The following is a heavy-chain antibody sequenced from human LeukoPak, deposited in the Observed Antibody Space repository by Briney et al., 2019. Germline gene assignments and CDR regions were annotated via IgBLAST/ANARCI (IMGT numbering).Heavy chain of an antibody. J-gene: IGHJ6*02. D-gene: IGHD3-10*01. Sequence: PGGSLRPSCAASGFTLSNYWMHWVRQAPGKGLVWVSRINADGSSASYADSVKGRFTNSRDNAKNTLYLQMNSLRAEDTAMYYCARDYGRSRDYGMDVWGQGTTVTVSS. CDR2: INADGSSA. V-gene: IGHV3-74*01. CDR3: ARDYGRSRDYGMDV. CDR1: GFTLSNYW.